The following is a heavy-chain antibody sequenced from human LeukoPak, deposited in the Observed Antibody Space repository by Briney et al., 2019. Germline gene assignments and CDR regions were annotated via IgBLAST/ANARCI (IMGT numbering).Heavy chain of an antibody. CDR2: IGGSADNT. V-gene: IGHV3-23*01. J-gene: IGHJ4*02. D-gene: IGHD3-22*01. CDR1: GFTFNSYA. Sequence: GGSLRLSCAASGFTFNSYAMRWLRDARGAGLEWVCAIGGSADNTYYTDSVKGRFTISRDNSKNTLYLQMNSLRAEDTVVYYCAKDRLGYDSLGKFFDYCGQGTLGTVSS. CDR3: AKDRLGYDSLGKFFDY.